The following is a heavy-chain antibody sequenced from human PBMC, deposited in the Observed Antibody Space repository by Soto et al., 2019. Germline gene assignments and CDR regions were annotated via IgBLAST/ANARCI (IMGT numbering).Heavy chain of an antibody. CDR3: AKGFIVVVTVLRPDSEFDV. J-gene: IGHJ3*01. Sequence: DVQLLESGGGLVQPGGSLRLSCATSGFTFGNYGMNWVRHAPGKGLEWVSGISGSGPNTYYADSVQGRFTISTDPSKNTVLLQMISLRAVDTTVYYCAKGFIVVVTVLRPDSEFDVWGQGTLVTVSS. CDR2: ISGSGPNT. V-gene: IGHV3-23*01. D-gene: IGHD2-21*02. CDR1: GFTFGNYG.